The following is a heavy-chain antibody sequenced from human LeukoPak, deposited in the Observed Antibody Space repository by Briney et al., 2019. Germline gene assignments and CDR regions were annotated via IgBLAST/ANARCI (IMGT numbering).Heavy chain of an antibody. J-gene: IGHJ5*02. D-gene: IGHD2-15*01. CDR3: ARDRTRVVAATKTDNWFDP. Sequence: SETLSLTCTVSGGSISSYYWSWIRQPPGKGLEWIGYIYYSGSTNYNPSLKSRVTISVDTSKNQFSLKLSSVTAADTAVYYCARDRTRVVAATKTDNWFDPWGQGTLVTVSS. CDR2: IYYSGST. CDR1: GGSISSYY. V-gene: IGHV4-59*01.